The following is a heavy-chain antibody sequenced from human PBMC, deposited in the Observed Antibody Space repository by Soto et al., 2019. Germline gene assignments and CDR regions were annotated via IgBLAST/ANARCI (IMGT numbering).Heavy chain of an antibody. Sequence: QVQLVQSGAEVKKPGASVKVSCKTSGYTFTTHGISWVRQAPGQGLEWMGWISGYSGNTNYAQKFQGRVTMTTDTSTSTAYMERRSLRSDDTAVYYCARDRVGIVATMADLDYWGQGTLVTVSS. V-gene: IGHV1-18*01. J-gene: IGHJ4*02. CDR2: ISGYSGNT. D-gene: IGHD5-12*01. CDR3: ARDRVGIVATMADLDY. CDR1: GYTFTTHG.